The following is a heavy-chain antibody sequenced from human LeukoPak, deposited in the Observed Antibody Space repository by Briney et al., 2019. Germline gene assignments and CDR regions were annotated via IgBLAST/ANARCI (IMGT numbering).Heavy chain of an antibody. Sequence: PGGSLRLSCAASEFTFSRYAMSWLRQAPGRGLDWVAAITNRGDDTWYADSVKGRFTISRDNSRNTLFLQMNSLRAEDMAVYYCAKGSAPSRPYHFDFWGQGSLVTVSS. CDR1: EFTFSRYA. CDR2: ITNRGDDT. CDR3: AKGSAPSRPYHFDF. D-gene: IGHD2-15*01. J-gene: IGHJ4*02. V-gene: IGHV3-23*01.